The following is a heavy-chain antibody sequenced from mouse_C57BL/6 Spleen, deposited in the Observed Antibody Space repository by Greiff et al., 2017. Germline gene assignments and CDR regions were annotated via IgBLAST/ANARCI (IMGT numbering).Heavy chain of an antibody. CDR1: GYTFTSYW. D-gene: IGHD3-2*02. V-gene: IGHV1-52*01. CDR3: ARSRGSGYRFAY. Sequence: QVQLQQPGAELVRPGSSVKLSCKASGYTFTSYWMHWVKQRPIQGLEWIGNIDPSDSGTNYNQKFKDKATLTVDKSSSTAYMQLSSLTSEDSAVDYCARSRGSGYRFAYWGQGTLVTVSA. CDR2: IDPSDSGT. J-gene: IGHJ3*01.